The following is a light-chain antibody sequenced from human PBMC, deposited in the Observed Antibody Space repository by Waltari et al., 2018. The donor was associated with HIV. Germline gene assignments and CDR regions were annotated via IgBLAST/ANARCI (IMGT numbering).Light chain of an antibody. V-gene: IGLV3-21*01. J-gene: IGLJ2*01. CDR2: YDN. CDR3: QVWENNGGYPVV. CDR1: NVGRTS. Sequence: SDVLTQPPSVSVAPGQTARITCGINNVGRTSVFWYQRKPGQAPVLVISYDNDRPSGIPARFAGSNTGDTATLIISRVEAGDEAEYYCQVWENNGGYPVVLGGGTKLAVL.